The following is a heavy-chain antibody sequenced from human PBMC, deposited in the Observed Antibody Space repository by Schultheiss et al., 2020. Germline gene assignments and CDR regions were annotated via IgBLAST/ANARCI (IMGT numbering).Heavy chain of an antibody. V-gene: IGHV4-34*01. J-gene: IGHJ4*02. CDR2: INHSGST. Sequence: SETLSLTCAVYGGSFSGYYWSWIRQPPGKGLEWIGEINHSGSTNYNPSLKSRVTISVDTSKNQFSLKLSSVTAADTAVYYCARGSDFWSGYYVDRYYFDYWGQGNLGTVAS. CDR3: ARGSDFWSGYYVDRYYFDY. D-gene: IGHD3-3*01. CDR1: GGSFSGYY.